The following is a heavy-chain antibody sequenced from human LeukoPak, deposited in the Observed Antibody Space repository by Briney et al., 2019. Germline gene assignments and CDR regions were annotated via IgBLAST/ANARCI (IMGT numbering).Heavy chain of an antibody. Sequence: ASVKVSFKASGYTFTIYGISWVRQAPGQGLEWMGWISAYNGNTNYAQKLQGRVTMTTDTSTSTAYVELRSLRSDDTAVYYCARESCSTSCYGMDVWGQGTTVTVSS. CDR2: ISAYNGNT. D-gene: IGHD2-2*01. CDR1: GYTFTIYG. J-gene: IGHJ6*02. V-gene: IGHV1-18*01. CDR3: ARESCSTSCYGMDV.